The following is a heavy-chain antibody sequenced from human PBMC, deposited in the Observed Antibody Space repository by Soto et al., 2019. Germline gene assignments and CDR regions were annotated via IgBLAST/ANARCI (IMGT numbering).Heavy chain of an antibody. CDR1: GDTFSSYA. D-gene: IGHD3-22*01. CDR2: IIPIFGTA. J-gene: IGHJ6*02. Sequence: QVQLVQSGAEVKKPGSSVKVSCKASGDTFSSYAISCVRQAPGQGLEWMGGIIPIFGTANYAQKFQGRVTITADESTSTAYMELSSLRSEDTAVYYCARDGSGYRSRASPMDVWCQGTTVTVSS. V-gene: IGHV1-69*01. CDR3: ARDGSGYRSRASPMDV.